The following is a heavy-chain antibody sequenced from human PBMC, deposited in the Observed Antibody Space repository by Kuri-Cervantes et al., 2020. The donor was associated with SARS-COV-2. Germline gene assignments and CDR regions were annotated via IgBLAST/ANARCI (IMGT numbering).Heavy chain of an antibody. V-gene: IGHV3-64D*08. J-gene: IGHJ6*02. Sequence: GESLKISCSASGFTFTPYAMHWVRQAPGKGLEYVSAINSYATTIYYADSVKGRFTISRDNSRNTLYLEMRNLRPDDTAVYFCVRGGTSTEDYYYYYGMDVWGQGTTVTVSS. CDR2: INSYATTI. D-gene: IGHD1-1*01. CDR1: GFTFTPYA. CDR3: VRGGTSTEDYYYYYGMDV.